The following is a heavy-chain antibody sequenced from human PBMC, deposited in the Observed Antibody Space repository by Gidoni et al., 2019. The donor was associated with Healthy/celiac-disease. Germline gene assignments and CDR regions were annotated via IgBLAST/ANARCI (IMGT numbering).Heavy chain of an antibody. V-gene: IGHV3-9*01. CDR3: AKGVGGIVVVPAAPPGYYGMDV. J-gene: IGHJ6*02. CDR2: ISWNSGII. CDR1: GFTFDDYA. Sequence: EVQLVESGGGLVQPGRSLRLSCAASGFTFDDYAMNGVRQAPGKGLGWVSGISWNSGIIGYADSVKGLFTISRDNAKNSLYLQMNSLRAEDTALYYCAKGVGGIVVVPAAPPGYYGMDVWGQGTTVTVSS. D-gene: IGHD2-2*01.